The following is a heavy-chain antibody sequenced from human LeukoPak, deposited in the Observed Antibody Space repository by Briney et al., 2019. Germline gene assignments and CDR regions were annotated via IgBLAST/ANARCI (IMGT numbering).Heavy chain of an antibody. J-gene: IGHJ6*03. D-gene: IGHD3-10*01. CDR1: GFTFSDYY. Sequence: PGGSLRLSCAASGFTFSDYYMSWIRQAPGKGLEWVSYISSSGSTIYYADSVNGRFTISRDNAKNSLYLQMNSLRAEDTAVYYCAREGLASGSYKYYYYYMDVWGKGTTVTVSS. V-gene: IGHV3-11*04. CDR3: AREGLASGSYKYYYYYMDV. CDR2: ISSSGSTI.